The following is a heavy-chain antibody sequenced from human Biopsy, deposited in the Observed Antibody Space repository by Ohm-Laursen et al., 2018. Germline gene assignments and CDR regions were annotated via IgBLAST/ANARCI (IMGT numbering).Heavy chain of an antibody. CDR2: IWYDGSRQ. J-gene: IGHJ6*02. V-gene: IGHV3-33*01. Sequence: SSLRLSCTASGFTFSSYGMHWVRQAPGKGPEWGAVIWYDGSRQYYADSVKGRFTISRDNSKNTLYLQMNSLRAEDTAVYYCARDGAAGYGLDVWGQGTTVTVSS. CDR3: ARDGAAGYGLDV. CDR1: GFTFSSYG. D-gene: IGHD6-25*01.